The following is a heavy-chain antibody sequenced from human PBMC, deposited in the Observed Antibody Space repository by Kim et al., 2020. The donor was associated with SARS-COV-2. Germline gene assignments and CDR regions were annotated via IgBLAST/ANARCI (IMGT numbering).Heavy chain of an antibody. CDR3: ARGRAGVVPSPILGIGPYFEFYAMDV. J-gene: IGHJ6*02. Sequence: SGTLSLTCAVYGGSLSGYHWTWIRQAPGKGLEWIGEINHSGSTNCNPSLKSRVTISLDGSKNQFSVNLRSVTAADTAVYYCARGRAGVVPSPILGIGPYFEFYAMDVWGQGTTVTVSS. CDR1: GGSLSGYH. D-gene: IGHD2-2*02. CDR2: INHSGST. V-gene: IGHV4-34*01.